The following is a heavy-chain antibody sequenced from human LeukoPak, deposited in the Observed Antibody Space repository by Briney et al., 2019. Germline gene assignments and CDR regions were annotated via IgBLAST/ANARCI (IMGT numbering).Heavy chain of an antibody. D-gene: IGHD7-27*01. CDR3: ARANWGSIDY. CDR2: IYYSGST. Sequence: PSETLSLTCTVSGGSISSSSYYWGWIRQPPGKGLEWIGSIYYSGSTYYNPSLKSRVTISVDTSKNHFSLKLSSVTAADTAVYYCARANWGSIDYWGQGTLVTVSS. J-gene: IGHJ4*02. V-gene: IGHV4-39*02. CDR1: GGSISSSSYY.